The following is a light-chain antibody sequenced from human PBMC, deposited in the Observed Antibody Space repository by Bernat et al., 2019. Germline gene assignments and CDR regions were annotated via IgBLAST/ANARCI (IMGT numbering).Light chain of an antibody. J-gene: IGLJ1*01. CDR1: SSDVGDRNY. CDR3: CSYAGNSFV. CDR2: DVR. Sequence: QSALTQPRSVSGSPGQSVTISCTGTSSDVGDRNYVSWYQHHPGQAPKFIIYDVRKRPSGVPDRFSGSKSGHTASLTISGLQADDEADYYCCSYAGNSFVFGTGTKVTVL. V-gene: IGLV2-11*01.